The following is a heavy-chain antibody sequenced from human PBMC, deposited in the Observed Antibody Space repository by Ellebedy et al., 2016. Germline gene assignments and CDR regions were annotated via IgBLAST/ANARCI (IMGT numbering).Heavy chain of an antibody. J-gene: IGHJ4*02. V-gene: IGHV3-53*01. Sequence: GGSLRLXCAASGFTFSSYAMSWVRQVPGKGLEWVSVIYSGGNTYYADSVKGRFTISRDSSKRTLYLQMNSLRAEDTAVYYCARDLLGVDYWGQGTLVTVSS. D-gene: IGHD3-10*01. CDR3: ARDLLGVDY. CDR1: GFTFSSYA. CDR2: IYSGGNT.